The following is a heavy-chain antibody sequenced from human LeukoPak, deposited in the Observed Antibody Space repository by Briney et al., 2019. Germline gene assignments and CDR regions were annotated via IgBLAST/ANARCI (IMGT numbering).Heavy chain of an antibody. D-gene: IGHD2-2*02. CDR1: GGSISSGGYY. V-gene: IGHV4-30-4*08. Sequence: SQTLSLTCTVSGGSISSGGYYWSWIRQHPGKGLEWIGYIYYSGSTYYNPSLKSRVTISVDTSKNQFSLKLSSVTAADTAVYYCARGATGYCSSTSCYSFWFDPWGQGTLVTVSS. CDR3: ARGATGYCSSTSCYSFWFDP. CDR2: IYYSGST. J-gene: IGHJ5*02.